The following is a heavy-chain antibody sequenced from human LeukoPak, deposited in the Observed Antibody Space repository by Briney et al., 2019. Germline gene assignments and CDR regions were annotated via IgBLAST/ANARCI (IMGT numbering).Heavy chain of an antibody. CDR3: ARQFEF. CDR2: IYSSGSI. Sequence: NASETLSLTCTVFGGSLSSYYWVWVRQPPGKGLGWIGLIYSSGSIKYNPSLKSRLTLSLDTSKNQISLKLTSVTAADTATYYCARQFEFWGQGTLVTVSS. J-gene: IGHJ4*02. CDR1: GGSLSSYY. V-gene: IGHV4-59*08.